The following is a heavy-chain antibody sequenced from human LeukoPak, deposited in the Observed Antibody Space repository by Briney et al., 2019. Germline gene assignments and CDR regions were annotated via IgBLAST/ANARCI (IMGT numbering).Heavy chain of an antibody. Sequence: ASVKVSCKASGHRFIAYYMHWVRQAPGQGLEWMGWINPNSGGTSYAQKFQGRVTMTRDTSISTAYMELSRLRSDDTAVYYCARGRCSSRSCYLFDYWGQGALVTVSS. J-gene: IGHJ4*02. CDR3: ARGRCSSRSCYLFDY. CDR2: INPNSGGT. CDR1: GHRFIAYY. D-gene: IGHD2-2*01. V-gene: IGHV1-2*02.